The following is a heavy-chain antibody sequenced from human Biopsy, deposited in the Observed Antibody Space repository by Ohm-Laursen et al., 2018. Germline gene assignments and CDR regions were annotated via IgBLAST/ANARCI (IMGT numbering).Heavy chain of an antibody. CDR1: GFTFSDYY. J-gene: IGHJ6*02. CDR2: ISGSGTLI. Sequence: SLRLSCTAFGFTFSDYYMIWVRQAPGRGLEWVSYISGSGTLIYYRDSVKGRFTISRDSAKNSLYLQMDSLRAEDPAVYYCARKIYGDYEVPYSYGMDVWGLGTTVTVSS. CDR3: ARKIYGDYEVPYSYGMDV. D-gene: IGHD4-17*01. V-gene: IGHV3-11*01.